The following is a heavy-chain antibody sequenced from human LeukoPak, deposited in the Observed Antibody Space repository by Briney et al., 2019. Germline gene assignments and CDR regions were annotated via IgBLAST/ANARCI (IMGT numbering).Heavy chain of an antibody. V-gene: IGHV3-23*01. Sequence: PGGSLRLSCAPSVSTFSTHARNWVRQAPGKGLECVSAISGGCGTTYNADSVNGRLIISIDNSKNTLDLQMKGLRAEDTAIYYCAKGDGGSCSSSSCSTYFGYWGPGTLVTVSS. D-gene: IGHD2-15*01. J-gene: IGHJ4*02. CDR2: ISGGCGTT. CDR1: VSTFSTHA. CDR3: AKGDGGSCSSSSCSTYFGY.